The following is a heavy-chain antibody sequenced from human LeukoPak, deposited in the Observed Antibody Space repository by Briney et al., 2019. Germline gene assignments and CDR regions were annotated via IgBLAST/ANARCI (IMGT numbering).Heavy chain of an antibody. V-gene: IGHV1-69*05. CDR3: ARGPVGTAMATPGYYYMDV. Sequence: SVKVSXKASGGTFSSYAISWVRQAPGQGLEWMGRIIPIFGTANYAQKFQGRVTITTDESTSTAYMELSSLRSEDTAVYYCARGPVGTAMATPGYYYMDVWGKGTTVTVSS. CDR2: IIPIFGTA. J-gene: IGHJ6*03. CDR1: GGTFSSYA. D-gene: IGHD5-18*01.